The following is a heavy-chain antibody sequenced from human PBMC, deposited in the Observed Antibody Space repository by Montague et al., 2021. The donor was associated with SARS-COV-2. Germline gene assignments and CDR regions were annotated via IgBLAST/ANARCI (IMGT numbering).Heavy chain of an antibody. CDR1: GGSFSGYY. J-gene: IGHJ6*02. CDR3: ARVTGCSGGSCYSERDPYYYYGMDV. V-gene: IGHV4-34*01. CDR2: INHSGST. Sequence: SETLSLTCAVYGGSFSGYYWSWIRQPPGKGLEWIGEINHSGSTNYNPSLKGRVTISVDTSKNQFSLKLSSVTAADTAVYYCARVTGCSGGSCYSERDPYYYYGMDVWGQGTTVTVSS. D-gene: IGHD2-15*01.